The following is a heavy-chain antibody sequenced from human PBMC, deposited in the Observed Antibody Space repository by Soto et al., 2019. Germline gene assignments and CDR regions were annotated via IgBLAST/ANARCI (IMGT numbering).Heavy chain of an antibody. Sequence: SETLSLTCAGYGVSFSGYYWTWIRQPPGKGLEWIGEINHSGSTNYNPSLKSRVTISVDTSKNQFSLKLSSVTAADTAVYYCATATPRGYCSGGSCYSTWFDPWGQGTLVTVSS. V-gene: IGHV4-34*01. CDR2: INHSGST. J-gene: IGHJ5*02. D-gene: IGHD2-15*01. CDR3: ATATPRGYCSGGSCYSTWFDP. CDR1: GVSFSGYY.